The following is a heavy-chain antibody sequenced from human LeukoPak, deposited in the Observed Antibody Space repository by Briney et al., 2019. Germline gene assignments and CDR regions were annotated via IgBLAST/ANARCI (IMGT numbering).Heavy chain of an antibody. CDR3: ARTTEGGYTYDYFYYYYMDV. D-gene: IGHD5-18*01. CDR2: INHSGST. V-gene: IGHV4-34*01. Sequence: SETLSLTCAVYGGSFSGYYWSWIRQPPGKGLEWIGEINHSGSTNYNPSLKSRVTISVDASKNQFSLKLSSVTAADTAVYYCARTTEGGYTYDYFYYYYMDVWGKGTTVTISS. J-gene: IGHJ6*03. CDR1: GGSFSGYY.